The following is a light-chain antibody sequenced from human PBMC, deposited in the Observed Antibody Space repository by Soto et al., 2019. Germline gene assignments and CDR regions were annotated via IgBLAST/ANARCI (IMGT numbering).Light chain of an antibody. CDR1: SSDVGGYNY. V-gene: IGLV2-8*01. CDR2: EVN. J-gene: IGLJ2*01. CDR3: GSCAGGYKVV. Sequence: QSALTQPPSASGSPGQSVTISCTGTSSDVGGYNYVSWYQQHPDKAPKVMIYEVNKRPSGVPDRFSGSKSGNTASLTVSGLQAEDEADYYCGSCAGGYKVVFGGVTKLTVL.